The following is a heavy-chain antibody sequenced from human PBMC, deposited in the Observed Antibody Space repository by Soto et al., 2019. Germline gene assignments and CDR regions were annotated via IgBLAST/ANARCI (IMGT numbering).Heavy chain of an antibody. CDR3: EKDSQYCSGGSCRISEHDY. CDR1: VFTFISYA. J-gene: IGHJ4*02. D-gene: IGHD2-15*01. Sequence: GGSLRLSCASSVFTFISYAMSGVRQAPGKGQEWVSAISGSGCSTYYADSVKGRFTISRDNSRNTLYLQMNSLRAEDTAVYYCEKDSQYCSGGSCRISEHDYWGQGTLVTVSS. V-gene: IGHV3-23*01. CDR2: ISGSGCST.